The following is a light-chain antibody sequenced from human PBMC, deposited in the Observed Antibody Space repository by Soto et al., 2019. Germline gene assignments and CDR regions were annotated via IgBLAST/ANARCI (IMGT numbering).Light chain of an antibody. CDR1: QSIGNH. CDR2: AAS. V-gene: IGKV1-39*01. Sequence: DIQMTQSPSPLSASVEDRVIITCRASQSIGNHLNWYQQKPGKAPKLXIFAASSLPSGVPSRFSGSRSGPEFTLTISSLQPEDFATYYCQQSYSSTPTFGQGTKVDIK. J-gene: IGKJ1*01. CDR3: QQSYSSTPT.